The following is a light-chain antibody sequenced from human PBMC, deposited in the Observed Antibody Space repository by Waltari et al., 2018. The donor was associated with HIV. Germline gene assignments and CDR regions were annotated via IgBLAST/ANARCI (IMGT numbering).Light chain of an antibody. CDR2: EVN. CDR3: GSYTSSTAWV. J-gene: IGLJ3*02. Sequence: QSALTQPASVSGSPGQSITISCTGTTSAFGDYDHVSWYQQHPGKTPKLIIYEVNNRSAGGSNRFSGSKSGNTASLTISGLQAEDEADYYCGSYTSSTAWVFGGGT. V-gene: IGLV2-14*01. CDR1: TSAFGDYDH.